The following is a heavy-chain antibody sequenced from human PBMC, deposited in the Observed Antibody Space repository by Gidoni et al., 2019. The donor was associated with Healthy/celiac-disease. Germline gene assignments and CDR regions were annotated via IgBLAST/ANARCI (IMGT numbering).Heavy chain of an antibody. Sequence: EVQLVESGGGLVQPGGSLRLSCAASGFTFSSYWLSWVRQAPGKGLEWVANIKQDGSEKYYVDSVKGRFTISRDNAKNSLYLQMNSLRAEDTAVYYCARSGGVVVAATGDDAFDIWGQGTMVTVSS. J-gene: IGHJ3*02. V-gene: IGHV3-7*05. CDR2: IKQDGSEK. CDR3: ARSGGVVVAATGDDAFDI. D-gene: IGHD2-15*01. CDR1: GFTFSSYW.